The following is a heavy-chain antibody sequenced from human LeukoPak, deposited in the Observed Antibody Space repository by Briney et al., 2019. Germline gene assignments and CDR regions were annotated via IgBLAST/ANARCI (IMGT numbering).Heavy chain of an antibody. V-gene: IGHV3-20*04. D-gene: IGHD4-11*01. CDR3: ARVQRWGYSNYFDY. Sequence: GGSLRLSCAASGFTFDDYGMSWVRHAPGKGLEWVSGIHWNGDSTGYADSVKGRFTISRDNAKNSLYLQMNSLRAEDTALYYCARVQRWGYSNYFDYWGQGTLVTVSS. J-gene: IGHJ4*02. CDR1: GFTFDDYG. CDR2: IHWNGDST.